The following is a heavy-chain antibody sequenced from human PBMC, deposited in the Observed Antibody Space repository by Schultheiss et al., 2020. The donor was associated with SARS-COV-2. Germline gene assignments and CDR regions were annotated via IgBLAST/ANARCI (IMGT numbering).Heavy chain of an antibody. J-gene: IGHJ6*02. CDR2: INHSGST. D-gene: IGHD3-10*01. V-gene: IGHV4-34*01. Sequence: SETLSLTCAVYGGSVTNYYWNWIRQPPGRGLEWIGEINHSGSTNYSPSLKRRVTISVDTSNNQSSLKVSSVTAADTAVYYCARGANWVAGESLRLDYGMDVWGQGTTVTVSS. CDR3: ARGANWVAGESLRLDYGMDV. CDR1: GGSVTNYY.